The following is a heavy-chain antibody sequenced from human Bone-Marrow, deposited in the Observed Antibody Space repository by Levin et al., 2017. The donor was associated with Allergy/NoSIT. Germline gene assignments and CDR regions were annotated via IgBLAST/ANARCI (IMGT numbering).Heavy chain of an antibody. CDR3: ARDVAPRRTDF. CDR2: ISSTSIST. CDR1: GFTFSTYY. Sequence: PGGSLRLSCAASGFTFSTYYMNWFRQAPGKGLEWVSGISSTSISTHYTDSVRGRFTVSRDNAKNSVYLEMSSLRVEDTALYYCARDVAPRRTDFWGQGTLVTVSS. J-gene: IGHJ4*02. D-gene: IGHD2-15*01. V-gene: IGHV3-21*01.